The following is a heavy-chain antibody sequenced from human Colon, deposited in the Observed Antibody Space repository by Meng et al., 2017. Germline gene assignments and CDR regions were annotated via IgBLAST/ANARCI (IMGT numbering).Heavy chain of an antibody. Sequence: ASVKVSCKASGYTFTSYAMNWVRQAPGQGLEWMGWINTNTGNPTYAQGFTGRFVFSLDTSVSTAYLQISSLKAEDTAVYYCARDREDIVVVPAAMWGYYYDGMDVWGQGTTVTVSS. J-gene: IGHJ6*02. CDR3: ARDREDIVVVPAAMWGYYYDGMDV. V-gene: IGHV7-4-1*02. CDR2: INTNTGNP. D-gene: IGHD2-2*01. CDR1: GYTFTSYA.